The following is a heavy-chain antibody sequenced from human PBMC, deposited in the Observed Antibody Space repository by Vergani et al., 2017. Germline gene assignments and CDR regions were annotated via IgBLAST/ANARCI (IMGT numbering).Heavy chain of an antibody. CDR1: GYSFTGYY. Sequence: QVQLVQSGAEVKKPGASVKVSCKASGYSFTGYYMHWVRQAPGQGLEWMGWINPNSGGTNYAQKFQGRVTRTRDTSISTAYMELSRLRADDTAVYYCARDAEDGGNSLDYWGQGTLVTVSS. V-gene: IGHV1-2*02. CDR2: INPNSGGT. D-gene: IGHD4-23*01. J-gene: IGHJ4*02. CDR3: ARDAEDGGNSLDY.